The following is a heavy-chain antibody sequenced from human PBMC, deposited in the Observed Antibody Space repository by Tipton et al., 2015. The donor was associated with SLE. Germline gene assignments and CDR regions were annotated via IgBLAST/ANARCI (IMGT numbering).Heavy chain of an antibody. J-gene: IGHJ4*02. D-gene: IGHD1-26*01. Sequence: LRLSCTVSGDSISSGDHYWSWIRQNPGRGLEWIGYIHPSGSTYYSTSLKSRITISVDTSQNQFSLRLSSVTVADTAVYYCARGGGSYYDYWGQGTLVTVSS. V-gene: IGHV4-31*03. CDR3: ARGGGSYYDY. CDR1: GDSISSGDHY. CDR2: IHPSGST.